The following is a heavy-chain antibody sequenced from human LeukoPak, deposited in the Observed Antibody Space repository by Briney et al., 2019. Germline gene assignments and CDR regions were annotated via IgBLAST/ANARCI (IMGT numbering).Heavy chain of an antibody. CDR1: GYTFTSYY. CDR3: AKGGAVSSKSITMIRGTRRYNYYMDV. J-gene: IGHJ6*03. V-gene: IGHV1-46*01. D-gene: IGHD3-10*01. Sequence: ASVKVSCKASGYTFTSYYMHWVRQAPGQGLEWMGIINPSGGSTSYAQKFQGRVTMTRDTSTSTVYMELSSLRSEDTAVYYCAKGGAVSSKSITMIRGTRRYNYYMDVWGKGTTVTISS. CDR2: INPSGGST.